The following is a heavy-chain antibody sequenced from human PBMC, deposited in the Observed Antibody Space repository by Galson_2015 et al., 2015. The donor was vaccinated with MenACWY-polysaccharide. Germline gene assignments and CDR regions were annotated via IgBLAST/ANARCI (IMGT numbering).Heavy chain of an antibody. Sequence: SLRLSCAASGFTFSNYWMSWVRQAPGKGLEWVANIKQDGSAEYYVDSVRGRFTISRDNAKNSVYLQMSSLRAEDTAVYYCARDNWDDYRGQGTLVTVSS. CDR1: GFTFSNYW. D-gene: IGHD7-27*01. J-gene: IGHJ4*02. CDR2: IKQDGSAE. CDR3: ARDNWDDY. V-gene: IGHV3-7*01.